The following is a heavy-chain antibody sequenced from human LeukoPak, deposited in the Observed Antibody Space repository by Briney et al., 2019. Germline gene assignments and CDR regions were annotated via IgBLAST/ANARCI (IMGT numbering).Heavy chain of an antibody. D-gene: IGHD6-13*01. J-gene: IGHJ5*02. CDR1: GGSMEIDY. Sequence: SETLSLTCTVSGGSMEIDYWNWIRQPAGKGLEWIGRIYNSGSANYSPSLKSRVTMSIDTSKSRISLQLTSVTAADTAVYYCAKNRVAAAGTTFATWGQGTLVTASS. V-gene: IGHV4-4*07. CDR3: AKNRVAAAGTTFAT. CDR2: IYNSGSA.